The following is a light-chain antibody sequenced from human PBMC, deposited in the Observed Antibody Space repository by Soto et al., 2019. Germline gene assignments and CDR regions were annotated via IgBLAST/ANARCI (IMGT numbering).Light chain of an antibody. J-gene: IGKJ4*02. CDR3: QQNYGTPNT. Sequence: DIQMTQSPSSLSASVGDRVTITCRASQSINRYLNWHQQKPGEAPKLLISSASTLQGGVTSRFSGSGSGTDFTLTISSLQPEDFATYYCQQNYGTPNTFGGGTKVAIK. V-gene: IGKV1-39*01. CDR1: QSINRY. CDR2: SAS.